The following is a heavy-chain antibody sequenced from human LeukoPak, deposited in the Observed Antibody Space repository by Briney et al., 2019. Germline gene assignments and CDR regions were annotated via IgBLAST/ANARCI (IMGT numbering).Heavy chain of an antibody. CDR2: VDIDGSSA. CDR1: GFTFSTYR. Sequence: GGSLRLSCAASGFTFSTYRMHWVRQAPGKGLVWVSHVDIDGSSATYADSVKGRFTISRDNAKNTLFLQMNSLRVEDTAVYYCSRGHYYLDSWGQGTLVTVSS. J-gene: IGHJ4*02. V-gene: IGHV3-74*01. CDR3: SRGHYYLDS.